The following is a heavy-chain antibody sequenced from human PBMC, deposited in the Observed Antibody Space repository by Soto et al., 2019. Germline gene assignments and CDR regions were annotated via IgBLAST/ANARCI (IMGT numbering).Heavy chain of an antibody. J-gene: IGHJ6*02. CDR1: GCTFSSYT. CDR3: ASRTTATYYYYGMDV. D-gene: IGHD4-17*01. CDR2: ISSSSSYI. V-gene: IGHV3-21*01. Sequence: GGSLRLSCAASGCTFSSYTMNWVRQDARKGLEWVSSISSSSSYIYYADSLKGRFTMSRDNAKNSLYLRMNSLRAEDTAVYYCASRTTATYYYYGMDVWGQGTTVTVSS.